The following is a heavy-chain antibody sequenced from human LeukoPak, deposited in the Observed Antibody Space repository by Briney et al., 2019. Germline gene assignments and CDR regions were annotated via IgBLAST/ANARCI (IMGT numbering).Heavy chain of an antibody. V-gene: IGHV3-7*01. CDR2: IKQDGSEK. CDR3: ARDGPDSFDN. J-gene: IGHJ4*01. CDR1: GFTFSSYW. Sequence: GGSLRLSCAASGFTFSSYWMNWVGQVPGKGLEWVANIKQDGSEKYYVDSVKGRFTISRDNAKNSLYLQMNSLRADDTAVYYCARDGPDSFDNWGHGTLVTVSS.